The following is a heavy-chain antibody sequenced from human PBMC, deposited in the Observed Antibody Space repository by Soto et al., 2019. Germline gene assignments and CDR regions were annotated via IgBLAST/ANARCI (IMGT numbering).Heavy chain of an antibody. V-gene: IGHV3-21*01. D-gene: IGHD6-13*01. CDR1: GFTFSSYS. Sequence: GGSLRLSCAASGFTFSSYSMNRVRQAPGKGLEWVSSISSSSSYIYYADSVKGRFTISRDNAKNSLYLQMNSLRAEDTAVYYCARESGSSSWYMSNWFDPWGQGTLVTVSS. CDR2: ISSSSSYI. CDR3: ARESGSSSWYMSNWFDP. J-gene: IGHJ5*02.